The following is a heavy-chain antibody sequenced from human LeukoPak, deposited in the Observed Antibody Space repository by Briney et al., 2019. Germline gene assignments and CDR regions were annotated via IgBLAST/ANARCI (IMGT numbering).Heavy chain of an antibody. V-gene: IGHV3-48*04. D-gene: IGHD1-26*01. CDR2: ISSSGNTK. Sequence: TGGSLRLSCAASGFTFSRYTMNWVRQAPGKGLEWVSYISSSGNTKYYADSVRGRFTISRDNAKNSLYLQMHSLRAEDTAVNYCPRGSEWDLLGSCDYWGQGTLVTVSS. CDR1: GFTFSRYT. CDR3: PRGSEWDLLGSCDY. J-gene: IGHJ4*02.